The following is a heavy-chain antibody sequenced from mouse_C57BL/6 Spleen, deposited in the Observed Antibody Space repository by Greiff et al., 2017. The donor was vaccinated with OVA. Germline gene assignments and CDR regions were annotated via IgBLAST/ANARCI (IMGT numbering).Heavy chain of an antibody. J-gene: IGHJ3*01. CDR3: ARDQAIGTTVVPFAY. CDR1: GYSITSGYD. CDR2: ISYCGST. Sequence: EVKLVESGPGMVKPSQSLSLTCTVTGYSITSGYDWHWIRHFPGNKLEWMGYISYCGSTNYNPSLKSRISITHDTSKNHFFLKLNSVTTEDTATYYCARDQAIGTTVVPFAYWGQGTLVTVSA. V-gene: IGHV3-1*01. D-gene: IGHD1-1*01.